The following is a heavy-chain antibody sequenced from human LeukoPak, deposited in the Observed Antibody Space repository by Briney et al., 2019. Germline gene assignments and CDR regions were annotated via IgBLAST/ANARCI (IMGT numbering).Heavy chain of an antibody. CDR3: ARDLPNDEIFAVVPLFDY. V-gene: IGHV3-7*01. CDR1: RFTFSRYW. J-gene: IGHJ4*02. Sequence: GGSLRLSCATSRFTFSRYWMSWVRQAPGKGLEWVADIKHDGSEQYYGDSVKGRFTISRDNAKNSLYLQMNGLRAEDTAVYYCARDLPNDEIFAVVPLFDYWGQGTLVTVSS. D-gene: IGHD3-3*01. CDR2: IKHDGSEQ.